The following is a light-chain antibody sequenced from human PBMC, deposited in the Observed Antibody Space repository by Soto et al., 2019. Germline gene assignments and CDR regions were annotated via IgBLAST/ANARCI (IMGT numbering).Light chain of an antibody. CDR3: QQYYSYPYT. Sequence: AIRMTQSPSSLSASTGDRVTITCRASQGISSYLAWYQQKPGKAPKLLIYAASTLQSGVPSRFSGSGAXTDFTLTISCLQSEDFETYYCQQYYSYPYTFSQGTKVDI. V-gene: IGKV1-8*01. CDR2: AAS. CDR1: QGISSY. J-gene: IGKJ2*01.